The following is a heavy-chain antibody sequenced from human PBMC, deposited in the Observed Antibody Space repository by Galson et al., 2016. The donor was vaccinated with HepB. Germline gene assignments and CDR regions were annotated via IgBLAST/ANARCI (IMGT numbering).Heavy chain of an antibody. J-gene: IGHJ6*02. D-gene: IGHD3-16*01. CDR1: GFTFTSYG. V-gene: IGHV1-18*01. CDR2: ISGYNGSA. CDR3: ARDRGLRFRYSAYGMDV. Sequence: SVKVSCKASGFTFTSYGISWVRQAPGQGLEWMGWISGYNGSATYAQKLQGRISMTTDTSAPTAYMGVGSLTSGDTAVYYCARDRGLRFRYSAYGMDVWGQGTTVTVSS.